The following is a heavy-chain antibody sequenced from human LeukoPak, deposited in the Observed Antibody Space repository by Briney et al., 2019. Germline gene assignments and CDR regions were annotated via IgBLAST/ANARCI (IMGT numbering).Heavy chain of an antibody. D-gene: IGHD2-2*01. J-gene: IGHJ6*02. CDR3: ARLGYCSSTSSAYYYYGMDV. Sequence: GGSLRLSCAASGFTFSSYSMNWVRQAPGKGLEWVSSISSSSSYIYYADSVKGRFTISRDNAKNSLYLQMNSLRAEDTAVYYCARLGYCSSTSSAYYYYGMDVWGQGTTVTVSS. V-gene: IGHV3-21*01. CDR1: GFTFSSYS. CDR2: ISSSSSYI.